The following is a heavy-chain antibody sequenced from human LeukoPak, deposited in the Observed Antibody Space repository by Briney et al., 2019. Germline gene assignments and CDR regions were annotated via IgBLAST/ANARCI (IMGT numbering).Heavy chain of an antibody. CDR1: GGSFSGYY. CDR3: ARRTILTGSDY. CDR2: INHSGST. J-gene: IGHJ4*02. V-gene: IGHV4-34*01. D-gene: IGHD3-9*01. Sequence: SETLSLTCAVYGGSFSGYYWSWIRQPPGKGLEWIGEINHSGSTNYNPSLKSRVTISVDTSKNQFSLKLSSVTAADTAVYYCARRTILTGSDYWGQGTLVTVSS.